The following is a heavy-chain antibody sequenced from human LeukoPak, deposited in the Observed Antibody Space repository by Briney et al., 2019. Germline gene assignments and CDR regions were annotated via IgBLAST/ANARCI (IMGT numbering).Heavy chain of an antibody. J-gene: IGHJ4*02. CDR1: GYSFTSYW. CDR2: IYPGDSDP. V-gene: IGHV5-51*01. D-gene: IGHD2-8*02. CDR3: ARQLAVSSINSDY. Sequence: GESLKISRKSPGYSFTSYWIDWVRPVPGKGLEWIGIIYPGDSDPRYSPSFQGQVTISADKSISAAYLQRSSLKASDTAMYYCARQLAVSSINSDYWGQGTLVTVSS.